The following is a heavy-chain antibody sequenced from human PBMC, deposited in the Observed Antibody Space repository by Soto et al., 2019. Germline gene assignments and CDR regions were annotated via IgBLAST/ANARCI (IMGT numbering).Heavy chain of an antibody. CDR2: ISGSGGST. D-gene: IGHD2-15*01. V-gene: IGHV3-23*01. CDR1: GFTFSSYA. CDR3: AKDQQDIFYYYYMDV. Sequence: GGSMRLSCAASGFTFSSYAMSWVRQAPGKGLEWVSAISGSGGSTYYADSVKGRFTISRDNSKNTLYLQMNSLRAEDTAVYYCAKDQQDIFYYYYMDVWGKGTTVTVSS. J-gene: IGHJ6*03.